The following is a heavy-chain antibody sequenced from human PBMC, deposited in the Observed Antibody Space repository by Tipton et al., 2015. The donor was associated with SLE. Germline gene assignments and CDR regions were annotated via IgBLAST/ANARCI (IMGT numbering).Heavy chain of an antibody. CDR3: ARLGDYGDGGWFDP. Sequence: TLSLTCAVYGGSFIDYYWSWIRQPPGKGLEWIGEINHSGSTNYNPSLKSRVTISVDTSKNQFSLKVNSVTAADTAVYYCARLGDYGDGGWFDPWGQGTLVTVSS. J-gene: IGHJ5*02. CDR1: GGSFIDYY. CDR2: INHSGST. V-gene: IGHV4-34*01. D-gene: IGHD4-17*01.